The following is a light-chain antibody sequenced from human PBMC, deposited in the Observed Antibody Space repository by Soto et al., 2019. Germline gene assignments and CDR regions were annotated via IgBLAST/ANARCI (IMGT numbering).Light chain of an antibody. CDR2: DAS. J-gene: IGKJ1*01. V-gene: IGKV3-11*01. CDR1: QSVSTY. CDR3: QQYADWPKT. Sequence: DIVLTQSPATLSLSPGERATLSCWASQSVSTYLAWYQQKPGQAPRLLIYDASSRATGIPARFSGSGSGTDFTLTINSLQSEDFAVYFCQQYADWPKTFGQGTKVDIK.